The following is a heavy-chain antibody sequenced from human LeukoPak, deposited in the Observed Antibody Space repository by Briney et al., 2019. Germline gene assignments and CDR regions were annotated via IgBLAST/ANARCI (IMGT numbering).Heavy chain of an antibody. D-gene: IGHD3-22*01. CDR3: ARDPNYYDSSGYDY. CDR2: IYTSGST. Sequence: SETLSLACTVSGGSISSYYWSWIRQPAGKGLEWIGRIYTSGSTNYNPSLKSRVTISVDTSKNQFSLKLSSVTAADTAVYYCARDPNYYDSSGYDYWGQGTLVTVSS. CDR1: GGSISSYY. V-gene: IGHV4-4*07. J-gene: IGHJ4*02.